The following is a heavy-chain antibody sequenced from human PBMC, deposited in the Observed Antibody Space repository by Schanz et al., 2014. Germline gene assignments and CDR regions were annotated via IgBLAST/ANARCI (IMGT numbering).Heavy chain of an antibody. CDR2: MYINSGST. Sequence: EVRLVESGGGLIQPGGSLRLSCAVSGFTVNTNYMSWVRQAPGKGLEWISSMYINSGSTQYADSVKGRFTISRDNSKNTLSLQMNSLRAEDTAVYYCAREEGYGYGPGAFDIWGQGTMVTVSS. CDR3: AREEGYGYGPGAFDI. CDR1: GFTVNTNY. D-gene: IGHD5-18*01. V-gene: IGHV3-66*03. J-gene: IGHJ3*02.